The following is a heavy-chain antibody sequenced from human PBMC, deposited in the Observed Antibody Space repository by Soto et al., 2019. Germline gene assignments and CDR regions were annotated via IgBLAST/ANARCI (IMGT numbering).Heavy chain of an antibody. D-gene: IGHD1-20*01. Sequence: GGSLRLSCAASGFTFSSYSMNWVRQAPGKGLEWVSSISSSSSYIYYADSVKGRFTISRDNAKNSLYLQMNSLRAEDTAVYYCARELTPLSRNWNNLNDAFDIWGQGTMVTVSS. J-gene: IGHJ3*02. CDR3: ARELTPLSRNWNNLNDAFDI. V-gene: IGHV3-21*01. CDR1: GFTFSSYS. CDR2: ISSSSSYI.